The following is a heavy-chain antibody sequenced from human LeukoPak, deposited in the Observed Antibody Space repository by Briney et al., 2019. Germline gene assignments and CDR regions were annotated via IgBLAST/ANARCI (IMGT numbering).Heavy chain of an antibody. CDR3: VKITSVIGGDC. V-gene: IGHV3-64D*09. D-gene: IGHD1-14*01. Sequence: PGGSLRLSCSASGFTFSAYAMYWVRQAPGKGLEYVSGISSNVGSSFYADSVKGRFTISRDNSKNTLYLQMSSLRAEDTAVYYCVKITSVIGGDCWGQGTRLTDSS. CDR1: GFTFSAYA. J-gene: IGHJ4*02. CDR2: ISSNVGSS.